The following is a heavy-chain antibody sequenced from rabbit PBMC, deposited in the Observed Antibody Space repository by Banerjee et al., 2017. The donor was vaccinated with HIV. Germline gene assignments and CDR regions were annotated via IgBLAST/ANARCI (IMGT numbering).Heavy chain of an antibody. D-gene: IGHD1-1*01. Sequence: QSLEESGGDLVKPGASLTLTCTASEFSFSSSDYMCWVRQAPGKGLEWISCIAGSNTGFTYSATWAKGRFTISKTSSTTVTLQMTRLTAADTATYFCARDLVAVIGWNFSLWGQGTLVTVS. J-gene: IGHJ3*01. CDR2: IAGSNTGFT. CDR1: EFSFSSSDY. CDR3: ARDLVAVIGWNFSL. V-gene: IGHV1S40*01.